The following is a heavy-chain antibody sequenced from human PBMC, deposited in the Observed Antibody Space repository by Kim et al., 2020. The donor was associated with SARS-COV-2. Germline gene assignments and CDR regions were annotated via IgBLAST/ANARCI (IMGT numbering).Heavy chain of an antibody. D-gene: IGHD4-4*01. CDR3: AKGQDYSTYIPYFDY. CDR1: GLPFSNYG. J-gene: IGHJ4*02. V-gene: IGHV3-30*18. CDR2: ISSDGSIK. Sequence: GGSLRLSCAASGLPFSNYGFHWVRRAPGEGLEWVSLISSDGSIKLYADSVRGRFTISRDNSKNTLYLQMNSLRAEDTAVYYCAKGQDYSTYIPYFDYWGQGTLVTVSS.